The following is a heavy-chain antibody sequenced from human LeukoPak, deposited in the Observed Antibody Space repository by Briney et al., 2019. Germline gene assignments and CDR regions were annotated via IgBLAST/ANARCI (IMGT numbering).Heavy chain of an antibody. V-gene: IGHV1-46*01. J-gene: IGHJ4*02. CDR1: GYTFTSYY. CDR3: ARGRTYYDFWSGYSPDWGFDY. Sequence: GASVKVSCKASGYTFTSYYMHWVRQAPGQGLEWMGIINPSGGSTSYAQKFQGRVTMTRDMSTSTVYMELSSLRSEDTAVYYCARGRTYYDFWSGYSPDWGFDYWGQGTLVTVSS. CDR2: INPSGGST. D-gene: IGHD3-3*01.